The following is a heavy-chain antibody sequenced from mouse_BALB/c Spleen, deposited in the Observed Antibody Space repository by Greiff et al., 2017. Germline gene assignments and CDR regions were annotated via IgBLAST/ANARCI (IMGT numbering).Heavy chain of an antibody. D-gene: IGHD2-4*01. CDR2: INSNGGST. CDR1: GFTFSSYG. Sequence: DVQLVESGGGLVQPGGSLKLSCAASGFTFSSYGMSWVRQTPDKRLELVATINSNGGSTYYPDSVKGRFTISRDNAKNTLYLQMSSLKSEDTAMYYCARAYDYDYFDYWGQGTTLTVSS. J-gene: IGHJ2*01. V-gene: IGHV5-6-3*01. CDR3: ARAYDYDYFDY.